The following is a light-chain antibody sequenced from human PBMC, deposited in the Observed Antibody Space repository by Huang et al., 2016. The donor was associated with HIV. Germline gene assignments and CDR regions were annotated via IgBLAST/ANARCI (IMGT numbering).Light chain of an antibody. J-gene: IGKJ4*01. CDR3: QQYDYWPPLT. CDR1: QSIRTN. V-gene: IGKV3-15*01. Sequence: EIVMTQSPATVSVFPGEIATLSCRASQSIRTNLAWYQQKVGKAPRLIIYGASDRASKAPARFRGSGSGTEFTLTISSLQSEDSAVYFCQQYDYWPPLTFGGGTKVEIK. CDR2: GAS.